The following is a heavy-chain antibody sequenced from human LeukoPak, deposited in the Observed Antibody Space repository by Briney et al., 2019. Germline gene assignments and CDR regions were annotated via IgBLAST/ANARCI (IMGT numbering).Heavy chain of an antibody. Sequence: ASVTVSCKASGYSFSNYAIHWVRQAPGQRPEWMGWVNTGTGNTRYSQKFQGRVTITRDTSAKTIYMELSSLTSEDTAVYYCAKEVSLIVVARSHFDYWGQGTLVTVSS. D-gene: IGHD3-22*01. CDR1: GYSFSNYA. J-gene: IGHJ4*02. V-gene: IGHV1-3*04. CDR3: AKEVSLIVVARSHFDY. CDR2: VNTGTGNT.